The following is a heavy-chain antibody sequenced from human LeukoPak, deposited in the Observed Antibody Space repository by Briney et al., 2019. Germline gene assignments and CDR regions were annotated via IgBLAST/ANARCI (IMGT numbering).Heavy chain of an antibody. Sequence: ASVKVSCKASGYSFTGFYMHWVRQAPGQGLEWMGWINPNSADTDYAQKFLGRVTMTRDMSISTIYMELTRLRSDDTALYYCARWDGYSSSPDYWGQGTLVTVSS. CDR1: GYSFTGFY. J-gene: IGHJ4*02. V-gene: IGHV1-2*02. CDR2: INPNSADT. D-gene: IGHD6-13*01. CDR3: ARWDGYSSSPDY.